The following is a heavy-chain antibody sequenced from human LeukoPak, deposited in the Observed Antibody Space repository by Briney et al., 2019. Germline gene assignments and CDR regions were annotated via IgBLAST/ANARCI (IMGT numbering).Heavy chain of an antibody. CDR2: ISYDGSNK. CDR1: GFTFSSYG. V-gene: IGHV3-30*18. J-gene: IGHJ4*02. CDR3: AKTLSSAPDY. Sequence: GGSLRLSCAASGFTFSSYGMHWVRQAPGKGLEWVAVISYDGSNKYYADSVKGRFTISRDNSKNTLYLQMNSLRAEDTAVYYCAKTLSSAPDYWGQGTLVTVSS. D-gene: IGHD3-22*01.